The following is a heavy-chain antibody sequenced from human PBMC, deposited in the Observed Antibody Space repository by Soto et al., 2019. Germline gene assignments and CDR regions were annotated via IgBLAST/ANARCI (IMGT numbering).Heavy chain of an antibody. V-gene: IGHV1-18*01. CDR1: GYTFNTYF. CDR3: ARDTSNSFDY. J-gene: IGHJ4*02. D-gene: IGHD2-2*01. CDR2: ISPHNGHT. Sequence: HVQLVQSGGELKKPGASAKVSCNTSGYTFNTYFISWVRQAPGQGLEWMGWISPHNGHTNYAEKFQGRVTMTTDTITKTAYMELRNLRFDDTAVYYCARDTSNSFDYWGQGTPVTVSS.